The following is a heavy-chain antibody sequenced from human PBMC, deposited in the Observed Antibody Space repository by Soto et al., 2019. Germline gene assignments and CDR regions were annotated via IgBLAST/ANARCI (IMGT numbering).Heavy chain of an antibody. D-gene: IGHD3-10*01. Sequence: GGSLRLSCAASGFTFSSYWMHWVRQAPGKGLVWVSRINSDGSSTSYADSVKGRFTISRDNAKNTLYLQMNSLRAEDTAVYYCASQSGHYYGSGSYVWFDPWGQGTLVTVSS. CDR2: INSDGSST. V-gene: IGHV3-74*01. J-gene: IGHJ5*01. CDR3: ASQSGHYYGSGSYVWFDP. CDR1: GFTFSSYW.